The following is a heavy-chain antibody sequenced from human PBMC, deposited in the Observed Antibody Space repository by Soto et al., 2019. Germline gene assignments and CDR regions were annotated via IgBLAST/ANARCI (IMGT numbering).Heavy chain of an antibody. J-gene: IGHJ4*02. V-gene: IGHV1-18*01. CDR1: GYTFTRHG. CDR3: ARDLGAKVYY. Sequence: QAQLVQSGAEVKKPGASVKVSCKASGYTFTRHGISWVRQAPGQGLEWMGWVSGYNGNTNYAQKFQGRVTMTTDTSTTTAYMELRSLTSDDTAVYYCARDLGAKVYYWGQGTLVTVSS. D-gene: IGHD3-16*01. CDR2: VSGYNGNT.